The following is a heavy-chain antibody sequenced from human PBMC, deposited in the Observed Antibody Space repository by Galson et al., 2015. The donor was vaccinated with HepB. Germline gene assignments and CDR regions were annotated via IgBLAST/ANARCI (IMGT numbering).Heavy chain of an antibody. Sequence: SLRLSCAASGFTFSNAWMSWVRQAPGKGLEWVSSISSSSSYIYYADSVKGRFTISRDNAKNSLYLQMNSLRAEDTAVYYCARSYSSSWYSHDAFDIWGQGTMVTVSS. J-gene: IGHJ3*02. CDR2: ISSSSSYI. D-gene: IGHD6-13*01. CDR3: ARSYSSSWYSHDAFDI. V-gene: IGHV3-21*01. CDR1: GFTFSNAW.